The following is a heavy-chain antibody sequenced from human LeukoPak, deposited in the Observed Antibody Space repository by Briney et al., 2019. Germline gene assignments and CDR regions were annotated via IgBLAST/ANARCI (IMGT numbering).Heavy chain of an antibody. V-gene: IGHV3-72*01. Sequence: GGSLRLSCAASGLTFSDHYMDWARQAPGKGLEWVGRTRNKANSYTTEYAASVKGRFTISGDDSRNSLYLQMNSLKTEDTAVYYCVRGRSDRGYWYFDLWGRGTLVTVSS. D-gene: IGHD3-16*02. CDR3: VRGRSDRGYWYFDL. CDR1: GLTFSDHY. CDR2: TRNKANSYTT. J-gene: IGHJ2*01.